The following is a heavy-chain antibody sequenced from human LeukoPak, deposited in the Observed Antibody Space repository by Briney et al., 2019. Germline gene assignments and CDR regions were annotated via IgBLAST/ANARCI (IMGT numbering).Heavy chain of an antibody. J-gene: IGHJ4*02. CDR2: ISYDGSNK. CDR3: ARDPGVVVPAAIREFDY. Sequence: GGSLRLSCEAAGFAFSSYSMHWVRQAPGKGLEWVAVISYDGSNKYYADSVKGRFTISRDNSKNTLYLQMNSLRAEDTAVYYCARDPGVVVPAAIREFDYWGQGTLVTVSS. CDR1: GFAFSSYS. D-gene: IGHD2-2*01. V-gene: IGHV3-30*19.